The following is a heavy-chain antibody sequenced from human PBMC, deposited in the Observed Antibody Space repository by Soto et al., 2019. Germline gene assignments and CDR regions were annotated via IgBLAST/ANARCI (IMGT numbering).Heavy chain of an antibody. CDR2: ISAYNGNT. J-gene: IGHJ5*02. CDR1: GYTFTSYG. D-gene: IGHD3-3*01. Sequence: ASVKVSCKASGYTFTSYGISWVRQAPGQGLEWMGWISAYNGNTNYAQKLQGRVTMTTDTSTSTAYMELRSLRSDDTAVYYCAREIAYDFWSGYYGPNWFDHWGQGTLVTVSS. CDR3: AREIAYDFWSGYYGPNWFDH. V-gene: IGHV1-18*01.